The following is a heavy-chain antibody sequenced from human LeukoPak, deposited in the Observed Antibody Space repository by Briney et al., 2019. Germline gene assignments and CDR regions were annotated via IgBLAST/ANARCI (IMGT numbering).Heavy chain of an antibody. V-gene: IGHV4-34*01. CDR1: GGSFSGYY. CDR2: INHSGST. J-gene: IGHJ5*02. D-gene: IGHD5-18*01. CDR3: ARDLRGIQLWLSYNWFDP. Sequence: SSETLSLTCAVYGGSFSGYYWSWIRQPPGKGLEWIGEINHSGSTNYNPSLKSRVTISVDTSKNQFSLKLSSVTAADTAVYYCARDLRGIQLWLSYNWFDPWGQGTLVTVSS.